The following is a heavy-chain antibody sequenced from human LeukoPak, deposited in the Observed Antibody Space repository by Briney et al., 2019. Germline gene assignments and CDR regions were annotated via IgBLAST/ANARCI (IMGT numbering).Heavy chain of an antibody. Sequence: GRSLRLSCAASGFTFSSYGMHWVRQAPGKGLEWVAVISYDGSNKYYADSVKGRFTISRDNSKNTLYLQMNSLRAEDTAVYYCAKGGRLGWDYYYYMDVWGKGTTVTVSS. V-gene: IGHV3-30*18. CDR1: GFTFSSYG. D-gene: IGHD3-16*01. J-gene: IGHJ6*03. CDR2: ISYDGSNK. CDR3: AKGGRLGWDYYYYMDV.